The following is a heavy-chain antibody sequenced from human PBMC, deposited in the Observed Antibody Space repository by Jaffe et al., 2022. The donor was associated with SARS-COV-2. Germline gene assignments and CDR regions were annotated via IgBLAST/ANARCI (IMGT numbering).Heavy chain of an antibody. CDR1: GGSISSGSYY. D-gene: IGHD1-26*01. J-gene: IGHJ4*02. Sequence: QVQLQESGPGLVKPSQTLSLTCTVSGGSISSGSYYWSWIRQPAGKGLEWIGRIYTSGSTNYNPSLKSRVTISVDTSKNQFSLKLSSVTAADTAVYYCAREGGGVRVGAPNFDYWGQGTLVTVSS. CDR2: IYTSGST. V-gene: IGHV4-61*02. CDR3: AREGGGVRVGAPNFDY.